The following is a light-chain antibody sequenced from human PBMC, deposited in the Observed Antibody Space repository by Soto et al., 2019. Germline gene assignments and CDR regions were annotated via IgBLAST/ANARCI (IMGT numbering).Light chain of an antibody. CDR2: DVS. CDR1: SSDVCGYNY. V-gene: IGLV2-14*01. Sequence: QCGLTQPASVYGFPGQSITISRPGTSSDVCGYNYVSWYQQHPGKAPKLMIYDVSIRPSGVSNRFSGSKSGNTASLTISGLQAEDEADYYCSSYTSSSSYVFGTGTKVTVL. J-gene: IGLJ1*01. CDR3: SSYTSSSSYV.